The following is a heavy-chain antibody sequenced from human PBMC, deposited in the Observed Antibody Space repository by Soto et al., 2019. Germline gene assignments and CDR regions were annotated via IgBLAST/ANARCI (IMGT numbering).Heavy chain of an antibody. V-gene: IGHV3-48*02. Sequence: TGGSLRLSCAASGFTFSSYSMNWVRQAPGKGLEWVSYISSSSSTIYYADSVKGRFTISRDNAKNSLYLQMNSLRDEDTAVYYCARSEASEYYDILTGYYILSAFDIWGQGTMVTVSS. CDR1: GFTFSSYS. D-gene: IGHD3-9*01. CDR3: ARSEASEYYDILTGYYILSAFDI. J-gene: IGHJ3*02. CDR2: ISSSSSTI.